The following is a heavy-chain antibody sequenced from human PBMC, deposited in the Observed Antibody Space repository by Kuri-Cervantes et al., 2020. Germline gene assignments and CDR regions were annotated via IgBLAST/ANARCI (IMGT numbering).Heavy chain of an antibody. J-gene: IGHJ5*02. CDR3: ATLGLYSYGPNNWFDP. Sequence: ASVKVSCKASGYTFTSYGISWVRQAPGQGLEWMGWISAYNGNTNYAQKLQGRVTMTTDTSTSTAYMELRSLRSDDTAVYYCATLGLYSYGPNNWFDPWGQGTLVTVSS. D-gene: IGHD5-18*01. V-gene: IGHV1-18*01. CDR2: ISAYNGNT. CDR1: GYTFTSYG.